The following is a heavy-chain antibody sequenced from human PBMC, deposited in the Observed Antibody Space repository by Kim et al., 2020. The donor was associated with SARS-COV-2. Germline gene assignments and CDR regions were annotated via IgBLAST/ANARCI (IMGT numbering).Heavy chain of an antibody. V-gene: IGHV4-39*01. CDR3: ARRRREVNWFDP. J-gene: IGHJ5*02. Sequence: YYNPALKNRVAISIDASKSQVTLELSSVTAADTAVYYCARRRREVNWFDPWGQGTLVTVSS.